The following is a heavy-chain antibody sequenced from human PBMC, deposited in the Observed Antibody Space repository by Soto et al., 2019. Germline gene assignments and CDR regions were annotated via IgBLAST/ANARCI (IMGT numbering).Heavy chain of an antibody. Sequence: QVQLVQSGAEVNKPGSSVKVSCKASGGTFSSYTISWVRQAPGQGLEWMGRIIPILGIANYAQKFQGRVTITADKSTSTAYMELSSLRSEDTAVYYCARGYYDSSVFDIWGQGTMVTVSS. J-gene: IGHJ3*02. V-gene: IGHV1-69*02. CDR1: GGTFSSYT. CDR3: ARGYYDSSVFDI. D-gene: IGHD3-22*01. CDR2: IIPILGIA.